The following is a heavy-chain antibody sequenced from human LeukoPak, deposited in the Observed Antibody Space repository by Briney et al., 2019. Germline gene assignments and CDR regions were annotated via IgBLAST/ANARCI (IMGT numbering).Heavy chain of an antibody. Sequence: SETLSLTCTVSGGSISSSSYYWGWIRQPPWKGLEWIGSIYYSGSTYYNPSLKSRVTISVDTSKNQFSLKLSSVTAADTAVYYCARHRDCGGDCSKGDAFDIWGQGTMVTVSS. CDR1: GGSISSSSYY. J-gene: IGHJ3*02. CDR3: ARHRDCGGDCSKGDAFDI. CDR2: IYYSGST. V-gene: IGHV4-39*01. D-gene: IGHD2-21*02.